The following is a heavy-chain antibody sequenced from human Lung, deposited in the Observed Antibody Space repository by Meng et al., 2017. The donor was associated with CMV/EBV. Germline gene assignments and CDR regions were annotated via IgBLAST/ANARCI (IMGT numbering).Heavy chain of an antibody. D-gene: IGHD3-3*01. J-gene: IGHJ4*02. V-gene: IGHV3-30-3*01. CDR2: ISYDGNNV. Sequence: LSCVVCGVGLSTAAMHWVRQAPGKGLEWVTVISYDGNNVFYADSVKGRFTISRDTSKNTLFLQMNSLRLEDTAVYYCARDHDGFAFWGQGTLVTVSS. CDR1: GVGLSTAA. CDR3: ARDHDGFAF.